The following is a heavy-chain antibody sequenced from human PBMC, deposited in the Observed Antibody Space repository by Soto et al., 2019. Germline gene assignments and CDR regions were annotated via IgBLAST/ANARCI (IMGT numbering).Heavy chain of an antibody. Sequence: ASVKVSCKASGYTFTSYDINWVRQATGQGLEWMGWMNPNSGNTDYAQKFQGRVTMTRNTSISTAYMELSSLRSEDTAVYYCASQGEDYAFDIWGQGTMVTVSS. CDR3: ASQGEDYAFDI. V-gene: IGHV1-8*02. D-gene: IGHD3-10*01. J-gene: IGHJ3*02. CDR1: GYTFTSYD. CDR2: MNPNSGNT.